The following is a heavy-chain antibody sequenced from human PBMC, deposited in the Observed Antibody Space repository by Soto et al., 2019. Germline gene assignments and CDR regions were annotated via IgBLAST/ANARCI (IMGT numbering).Heavy chain of an antibody. Sequence: QVQLVQSGAEVKKSGSSVKVSCKASGGTFSSYAISWVRQAPGQGLEWMGGIIPILGTANYAQKFQGRVTITADESTSTGYMELSSLRSDDTAVYYCARVLWRRQLPHAFDIWGQGTMVTVSS. CDR3: ARVLWRRQLPHAFDI. CDR1: GGTFSSYA. J-gene: IGHJ3*02. D-gene: IGHD1-1*01. V-gene: IGHV1-69*01. CDR2: IIPILGTA.